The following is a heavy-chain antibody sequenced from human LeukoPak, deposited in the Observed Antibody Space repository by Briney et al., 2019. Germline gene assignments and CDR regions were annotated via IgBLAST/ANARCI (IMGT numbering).Heavy chain of an antibody. V-gene: IGHV1-24*01. CDR3: ASSPGYSSSWEFDY. CDR1: GYTLTELS. Sequence: ASVKVSCKVSGYTLTELSMHWVRQAPGKGLEWMGGFDPGDGETIYAQKFQGRVTMTEDTSTDTAYMELSSLRSEDTAVYYCASSPGYSSSWEFDYWGQGALVTVSS. J-gene: IGHJ4*02. CDR2: FDPGDGET. D-gene: IGHD6-13*01.